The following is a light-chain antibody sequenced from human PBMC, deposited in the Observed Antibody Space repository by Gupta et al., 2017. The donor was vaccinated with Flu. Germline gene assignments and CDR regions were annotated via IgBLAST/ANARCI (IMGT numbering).Light chain of an antibody. CDR3: SSYTSSTTLV. V-gene: IGLV2-14*01. CDR2: DVS. Sequence: QSALTQPASVSGSPGQSITISCPGTSSDVGGYNTVSWYQHHPGKAPKLMIYDVSNWPSGVSDRFSGSKSGNTASLTISGLQAEDEAEYYCSSYTSSTTLVFGTGTKVNVL. CDR1: SSDVGGYNT. J-gene: IGLJ1*01.